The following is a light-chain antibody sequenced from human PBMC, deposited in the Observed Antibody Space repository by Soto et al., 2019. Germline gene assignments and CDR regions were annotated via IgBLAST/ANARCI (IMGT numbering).Light chain of an antibody. CDR2: DAF. V-gene: IGKV1-16*02. Sequence: DIEMTQSPSSLSASVGDRVSFSCRSSQGLINSLTWFQQKPGQDPTSLIYDAFSLQSGVPSKFSGSGSGTDFTLNISSLEPEDFATYYCQQDNSYPYTFGQGTKLEIK. CDR3: QQDNSYPYT. J-gene: IGKJ2*01. CDR1: QGLINS.